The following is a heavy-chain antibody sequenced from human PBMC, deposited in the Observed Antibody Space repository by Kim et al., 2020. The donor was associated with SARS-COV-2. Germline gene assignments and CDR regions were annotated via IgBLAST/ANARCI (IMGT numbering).Heavy chain of an antibody. J-gene: IGHJ4*02. CDR3: AREGSGLGLILGFYFDY. CDR1: DYSVSNGHY. V-gene: IGHV4-38-2*02. Sequence: SETLSLTCTVSDYSVSNGHYWAWIRQSPGKGLEWIGSMHYSGSTHYNPLFKSRVTMSVKTSKNQLSLKLKSVTAADTAMYYCAREGSGLGLILGFYFDYWGQGSLVTVSS. D-gene: IGHD7-27*01. CDR2: MHYSGST.